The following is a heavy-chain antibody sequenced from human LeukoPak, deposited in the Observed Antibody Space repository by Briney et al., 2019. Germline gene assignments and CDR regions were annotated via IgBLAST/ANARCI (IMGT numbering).Heavy chain of an antibody. J-gene: IGHJ4*02. V-gene: IGHV4-39*07. CDR2: IYYSGST. CDR3: ARGPMDYYYDSSGYLDY. CDR1: GGSISSSSYY. D-gene: IGHD3-22*01. Sequence: SETLSLTCTVSGGSISSSSYYWGWIRQPPGKGLEWIGSIYYSGSTNYNPSLKSRVTISVDTSKNQFSLKLSSVTAADTAVYYCARGPMDYYYDSSGYLDYWGQGTLVTVSS.